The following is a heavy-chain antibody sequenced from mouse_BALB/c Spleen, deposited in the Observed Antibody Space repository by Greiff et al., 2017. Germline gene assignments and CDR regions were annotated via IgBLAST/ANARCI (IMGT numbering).Heavy chain of an antibody. CDR3: TRGEDGYYVWFAY. Sequence: EVQLQQSGTVLARPGASVKMSCKASGYSFTSYWMHWVKQRPGQGLEWIGAIYPGNSDTSYNQKFKGKAKLTAVTSASTAYMELSSLTNEDSAVYYCTRGEDGYYVWFAYWGQGTLVTVSA. V-gene: IGHV1-5*01. CDR2: IYPGNSDT. D-gene: IGHD2-3*01. CDR1: GYSFTSYW. J-gene: IGHJ3*01.